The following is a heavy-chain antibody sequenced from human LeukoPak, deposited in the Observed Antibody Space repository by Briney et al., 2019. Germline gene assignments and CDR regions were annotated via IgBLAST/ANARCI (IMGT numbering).Heavy chain of an antibody. Sequence: SLXISCKGSGYSFTSYWIGWVRQMPGKGLEWMGIIYPGDSDTRYSPSFQGQVTISADKSISTAYLQWSSLKASDTAMYYCARLRIAVAGLYYGMDVWGQGTMVTVSS. D-gene: IGHD6-19*01. J-gene: IGHJ6*02. CDR2: IYPGDSDT. CDR3: ARLRIAVAGLYYGMDV. CDR1: GYSFTSYW. V-gene: IGHV5-51*01.